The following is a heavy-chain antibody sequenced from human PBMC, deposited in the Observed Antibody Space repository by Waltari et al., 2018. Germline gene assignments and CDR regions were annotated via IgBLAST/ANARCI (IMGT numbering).Heavy chain of an antibody. V-gene: IGHV1-58*02. CDR1: GFTFTSSA. D-gene: IGHD3-10*01. CDR3: AADWRTPVYYYGSGSYWYFDL. Sequence: QMQLVQSGPEVKKPGTSVKVSCKASGFTFTSSAMQWVRQARGQRLEWIGWIVVGSGNTNYAQKFQERVTITRDMSTSTAYMELSSLRSEDTAVYYCAADWRTPVYYYGSGSYWYFDLWGRGTLVTVSS. J-gene: IGHJ2*01. CDR2: IVVGSGNT.